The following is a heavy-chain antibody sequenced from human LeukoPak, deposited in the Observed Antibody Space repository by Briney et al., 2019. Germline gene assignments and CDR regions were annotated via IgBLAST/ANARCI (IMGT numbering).Heavy chain of an antibody. CDR2: INHSGST. D-gene: IGHD4-23*01. CDR1: GGFFSGYY. J-gene: IGHJ2*01. V-gene: IGHV4-34*01. Sequence: SETLSLTCAVYGGFFSGYYWSWIRQPPGKGLEWIGEINHSGSTNYNPSLKSRVTISVDTSKNQFSLKLSSVTAADTAVYYCAGASYGGNSRAWYFDLWGRGTLVTVSS. CDR3: AGASYGGNSRAWYFDL.